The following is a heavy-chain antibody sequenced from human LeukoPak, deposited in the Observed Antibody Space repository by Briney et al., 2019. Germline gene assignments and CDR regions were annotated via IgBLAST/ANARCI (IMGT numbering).Heavy chain of an antibody. CDR3: ARDPDNGVAAAGTQLDY. J-gene: IGHJ4*02. D-gene: IGHD6-13*01. Sequence: ASVKVSCKASGYTFTSYGISWVRQAPGQGLEWMGWISAYNGNTNYAQKLQGRVTMTTDTSTSTAYKELRSLRSDDTAVYYCARDPDNGVAAAGTQLDYWGQGTLVTVSS. V-gene: IGHV1-18*01. CDR2: ISAYNGNT. CDR1: GYTFTSYG.